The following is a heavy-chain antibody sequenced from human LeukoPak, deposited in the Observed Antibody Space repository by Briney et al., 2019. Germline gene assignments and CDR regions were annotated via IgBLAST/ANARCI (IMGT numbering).Heavy chain of an antibody. CDR1: GFTFSSYA. V-gene: IGHV3-23*01. D-gene: IGHD2-15*01. CDR2: ISGSGGST. CDR3: AKDSGHSSWRSFRFDP. J-gene: IGHJ5*02. Sequence: GGSLRLSCAASGFTFSSYAMSWVRQAPGKGLEWVSAISGSGGSTYYADSVKGRFTISRDNAKNSLYLQMNSLRAEDTALYYCAKDSGHSSWRSFRFDPWGQGTLVTVSS.